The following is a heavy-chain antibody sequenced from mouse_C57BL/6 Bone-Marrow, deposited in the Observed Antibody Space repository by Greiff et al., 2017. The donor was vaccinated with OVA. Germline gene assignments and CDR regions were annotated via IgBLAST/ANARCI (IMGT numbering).Heavy chain of an antibody. CDR2: ISSGGSYT. Sequence: EVKLMESGGDLVKPGGSLKLSCAASGFTFSSYGMSWVRQTPDKRLEWVATISSGGSYTYYPDSVKGRFTISRDNAKNTLYLQMSSLKSEDTAMYYCARPITTVVADENYYAMDYWGQGTSVTVSS. D-gene: IGHD1-1*01. CDR3: ARPITTVVADENYYAMDY. J-gene: IGHJ4*01. V-gene: IGHV5-6*01. CDR1: GFTFSSYG.